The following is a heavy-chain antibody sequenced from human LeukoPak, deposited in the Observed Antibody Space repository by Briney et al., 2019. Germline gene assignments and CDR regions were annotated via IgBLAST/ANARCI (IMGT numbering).Heavy chain of an antibody. CDR3: AKAGGQGIRLWHYYFDY. V-gene: IGHV3-23*01. D-gene: IGHD5-18*01. CDR1: GFTFSSYA. J-gene: IGHJ4*02. CDR2: ISGSGGST. Sequence: GGSLRLSCAASGFTFSSYAMSWVRQAPGKGLEWVSAISGSGGSTYYADSVKGRFTISRDDSKNTLYLQMNSLRAEDTAVYYCAKAGGQGIRLWHYYFDYWGQGTLVTVSS.